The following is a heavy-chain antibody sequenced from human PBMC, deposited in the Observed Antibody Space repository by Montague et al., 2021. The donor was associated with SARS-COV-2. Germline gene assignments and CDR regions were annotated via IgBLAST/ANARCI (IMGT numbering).Heavy chain of an antibody. CDR1: GFTFSRHE. D-gene: IGHD3-10*01. CDR3: ATLARGLFDHGMDV. V-gene: IGHV3-48*03. J-gene: IGHJ6*02. CDR2: ITSGGGII. Sequence: SLRLSCAASGFTFSRHEVNWVRQAPGKGLEWVLYITSGGGIIYYADFVEGRFTISRDNAKNSLYLHMNSLRVGDTAVYYCATLARGLFDHGMDVWGQGTTVTVSS.